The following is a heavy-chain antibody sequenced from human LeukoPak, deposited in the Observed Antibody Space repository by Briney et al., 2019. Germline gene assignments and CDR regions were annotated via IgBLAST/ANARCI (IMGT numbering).Heavy chain of an antibody. CDR3: AKGRIQLWAYYFDY. V-gene: IGHV3-23*01. J-gene: IGHJ4*02. CDR1: GFTFSSYA. CDR2: ISGSGGST. Sequence: GGSLRLSCAASGFTFSSYAMSWVRQAPGKGLKWVSAISGSGGSTYYADSVKGRFTISRDNSKNTLYLQMNSLRAEDTAVYYCAKGRIQLWAYYFDYWGQGTLVTVSS. D-gene: IGHD5-18*01.